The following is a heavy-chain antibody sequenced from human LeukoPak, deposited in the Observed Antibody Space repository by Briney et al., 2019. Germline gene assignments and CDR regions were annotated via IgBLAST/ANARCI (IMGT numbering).Heavy chain of an antibody. D-gene: IGHD4-17*01. CDR1: GFSFSSYN. Sequence: PGGSLRLSCAASGFSFSSYNMNWVRQVPGKGLEWVSSISSSSTYIYYADSVKGRFTISRDNAKNSLYLQMNSLRAEDTAVYFCARILYGDYVDYWGQGTLVTVSS. CDR2: ISSSSTYI. V-gene: IGHV3-21*01. J-gene: IGHJ4*02. CDR3: ARILYGDYVDY.